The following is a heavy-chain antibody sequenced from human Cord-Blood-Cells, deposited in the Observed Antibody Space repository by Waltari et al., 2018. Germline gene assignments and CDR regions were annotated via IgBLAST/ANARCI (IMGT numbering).Heavy chain of an antibody. V-gene: IGHV3-30-3*01. D-gene: IGHD7-27*01. Sequence: QVQLVESGGGVVQPGRSLRLPCAASGFTFSSYALPWVRQAPGKGLEWVAVISYDGSNKYYADSVKGRFTISRDNSKNTLYLQMNSLRAEDTAVYYCARDNWGLGAFDIWGQGTMVTVSS. CDR3: ARDNWGLGAFDI. J-gene: IGHJ3*02. CDR1: GFTFSSYA. CDR2: ISYDGSNK.